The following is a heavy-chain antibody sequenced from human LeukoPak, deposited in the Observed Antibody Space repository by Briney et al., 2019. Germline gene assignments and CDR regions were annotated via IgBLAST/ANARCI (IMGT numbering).Heavy chain of an antibody. J-gene: IGHJ4*02. D-gene: IGHD3-3*01. CDR1: GYTFNSYG. Sequence: ASVKVSCKASGYTFNSYGITWVRQAPGQGLEWMGWISAYNGNTDYAQNFQGRVTMTTDTSTNTAYMELRSLRSDDTAVYYCTRDDDRGPKWHDFSSGYYRKYDFDYWGQGTLVTVSS. CDR3: TRDDDRGPKWHDFSSGYYRKYDFDY. CDR2: ISAYNGNT. V-gene: IGHV1-18*01.